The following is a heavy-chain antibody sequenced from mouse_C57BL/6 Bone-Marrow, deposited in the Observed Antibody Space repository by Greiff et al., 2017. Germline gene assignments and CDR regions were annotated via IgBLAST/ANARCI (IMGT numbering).Heavy chain of an antibody. J-gene: IGHJ2*01. CDR2: IYPGSGST. V-gene: IGHV1-55*01. CDR3: AREEGRRNDY. D-gene: IGHD1-1*01. CDR1: GYTFTSYW. Sequence: QVQLQQPGAELVKPGASVKMSCKASGYTFTSYWITWVKQRPGQGLEWVGDIYPGSGSTNYNEKFKSKATLTVDKSSSTAYMQLSSLTSEDSAVYYCAREEGRRNDYWGQGTTLTVSS.